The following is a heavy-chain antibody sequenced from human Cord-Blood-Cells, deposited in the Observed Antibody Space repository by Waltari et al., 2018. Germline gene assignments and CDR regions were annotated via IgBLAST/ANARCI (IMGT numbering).Heavy chain of an antibody. Sequence: QVQLQESGPGLVKPSETLSLTCAVSGYSISRGYYWGWIRQPPGKGLEWIGSIYHSGSTYYNPSLKSRVTISVDTSKNQFSLKLSSVTAADTAVYYCARVGAYCSGGSCYSDYWGQGTLVTVSS. J-gene: IGHJ4*02. CDR1: GYSISRGYY. CDR3: ARVGAYCSGGSCYSDY. D-gene: IGHD2-15*01. V-gene: IGHV4-38-2*01. CDR2: IYHSGST.